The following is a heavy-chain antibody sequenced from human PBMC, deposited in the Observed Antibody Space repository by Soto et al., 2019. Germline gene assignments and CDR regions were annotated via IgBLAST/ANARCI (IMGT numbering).Heavy chain of an antibody. D-gene: IGHD2-8*01. CDR1: GGSFSGYY. J-gene: IGHJ5*02. CDR2: INHSGST. Sequence: SETLSLTCAVYGGSFSGYYWSLIRQPPGKGLEWIGEINHSGSTNYNPSLKSRVTISVDTSKNQFSLKLSSVTAADTAVYYCARVESNIVLMVYSNWFDPWGQGTLVTVSS. CDR3: ARVESNIVLMVYSNWFDP. V-gene: IGHV4-34*01.